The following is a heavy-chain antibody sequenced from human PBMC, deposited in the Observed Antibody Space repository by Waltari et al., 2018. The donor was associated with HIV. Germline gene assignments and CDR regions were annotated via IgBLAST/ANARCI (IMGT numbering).Heavy chain of an antibody. CDR2: ISVYNGHT. D-gene: IGHD6-13*01. CDR1: GYNFTSNG. Sequence: QVPLVQSGAEVKKPGASVTVSCKDSGYNFTSNGLSWVRQAPGQGLEWMGWISVYNGHTNYAQKLQGRVTMTTDTSTSTAYMELRSLRSDDTAVYYCARGAAGYYYYVMDVWGQGTTVTVSS. V-gene: IGHV1-18*01. CDR3: ARGAAGYYYYVMDV. J-gene: IGHJ6*02.